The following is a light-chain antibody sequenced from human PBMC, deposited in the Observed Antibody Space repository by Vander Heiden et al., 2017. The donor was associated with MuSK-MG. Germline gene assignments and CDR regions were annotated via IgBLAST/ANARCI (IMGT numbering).Light chain of an antibody. CDR3: QQDNSYPMST. J-gene: IGKJ2*01. CDR1: QSISSW. V-gene: IGKV1-5*01. CDR2: DAS. Sequence: DIQMTQSPSTLSASVGDRVTITCRASQSISSWLAWYQQKPGKAPKLLIYDASSLESGVPSRFSGSGSGTEFTLTISSRQPDDFATYYCQQDNSYPMSTFGQGTKLEIK.